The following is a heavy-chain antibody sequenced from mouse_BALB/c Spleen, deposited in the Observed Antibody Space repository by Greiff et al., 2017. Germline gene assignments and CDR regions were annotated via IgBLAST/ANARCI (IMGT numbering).Heavy chain of an antibody. V-gene: IGHV8-12*01. J-gene: IGHJ4*01. D-gene: IGHD1-1*01. CDR3: ARRGYYEGAMDY. Sequence: QVTLKVSGPGILQPSQTLSLTCSFSGFSLSTSGMGVSWIRQPSGKGLEWLAHIYWDDDKRYNPSLKSRLTISKDTSSNQVFLKITSVDTADTATYYCARRGYYEGAMDYWGQGTSVTVSS. CDR2: IYWDDDK. CDR1: GFSLSTSGMG.